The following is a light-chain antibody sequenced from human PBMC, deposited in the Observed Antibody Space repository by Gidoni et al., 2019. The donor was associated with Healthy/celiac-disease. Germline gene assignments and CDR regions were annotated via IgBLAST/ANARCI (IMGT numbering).Light chain of an antibody. CDR3: QQYYSTPIT. V-gene: IGKV4-1*01. CDR2: WAS. Sequence: DIVMTQSPDSLAVSLGERATINRKSSQSVLYSSNNKNYLAWYQQKPGQPPKLLIYWASTRESGVPDRFSGSGSGTDFTLTISSLQAEDVAVYYCQQYYSTPITFXQXTRLEIK. J-gene: IGKJ5*01. CDR1: QSVLYSSNNKNY.